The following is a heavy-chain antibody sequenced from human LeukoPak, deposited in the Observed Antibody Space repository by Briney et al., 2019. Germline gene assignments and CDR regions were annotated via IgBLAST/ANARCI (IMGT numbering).Heavy chain of an antibody. CDR1: GFTFSSYG. CDR3: AKDATGAYGDYPPNYYYGMDV. Sequence: GGSLRLSCAASGFTFSSYGMHWVRQAPGKGLEWVAFIRYDGSNKYYADSVKGRFTISRDNSKNTLYLQMNSLRAEDTAVYYCAKDATGAYGDYPPNYYYGMDVWGQGTTVTVSS. D-gene: IGHD4-17*01. J-gene: IGHJ6*02. CDR2: IRYDGSNK. V-gene: IGHV3-30*02.